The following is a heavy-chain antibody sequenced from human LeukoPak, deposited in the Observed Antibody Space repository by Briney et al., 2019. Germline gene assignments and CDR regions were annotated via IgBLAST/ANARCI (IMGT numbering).Heavy chain of an antibody. V-gene: IGHV4-30-2*01. D-gene: IGHD3-16*01. CDR3: ARGHPKDYVGGGDYYYYGMDV. CDR2: IYHSGST. CDR1: GGSISSGGYS. J-gene: IGHJ6*02. Sequence: PSETLSLTCAVSGGSISSGGYSWSWIRQPPGKGLEWIGYIYHSGSTYYNPSLKSRVTISVDRSKNQFSLKLSSVTAADTAVYYCARGHPKDYVGGGDYYYYGMDVWGQGTTVTVSS.